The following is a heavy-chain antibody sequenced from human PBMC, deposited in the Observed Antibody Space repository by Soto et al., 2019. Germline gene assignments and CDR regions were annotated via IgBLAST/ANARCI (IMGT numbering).Heavy chain of an antibody. CDR3: AKDISLRGWVYLVVEY. D-gene: IGHD6-13*01. V-gene: IGHV3-9*01. CDR2: INYNSGSV. Sequence: EVQLVESGGGWVQPGRSLRLSCAASGFTFDVYAMHWVRQAPGKGLEWVSGINYNSGSVGYADSVKGRFTISRYNAKNSLHLQMNSLRAEDTAVYYCAKDISLRGWVYLVVEYWGQGTLVTVSP. CDR1: GFTFDVYA. J-gene: IGHJ4*02.